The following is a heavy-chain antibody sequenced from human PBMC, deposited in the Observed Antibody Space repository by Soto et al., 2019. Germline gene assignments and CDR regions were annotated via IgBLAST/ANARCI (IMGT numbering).Heavy chain of an antibody. D-gene: IGHD3-22*01. CDR1: GFTLSDHY. CDR2: SRDKPQGYST. J-gene: IGHJ4*02. Sequence: EVQLVESGGGLVQPGGSLRLSCAGSGFTLSDHYIDWGRQAPGKGLEWVGRSRDKPQGYSTAYAASVKGRFTTSRDESKNAAYLQMNSLKTEDTAVYYCVRATYFSDSSGYTRCLDYWGQGTLVTFSS. CDR3: VRATYFSDSSGYTRCLDY. V-gene: IGHV3-72*01.